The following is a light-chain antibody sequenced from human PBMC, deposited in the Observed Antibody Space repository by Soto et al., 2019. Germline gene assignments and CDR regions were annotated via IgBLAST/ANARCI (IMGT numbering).Light chain of an antibody. CDR2: EVS. J-gene: IGLJ2*01. V-gene: IGLV2-18*01. Sequence: QSALTQPPSVSGSPGQSVTISCTGTSSDVGSYNRVSWYQQPPGTSPKLMLYEVSNRPSGLPDRFSESKSGNTASLTISGLQSEDEADYYCSLYPSSSTFGVVFGGGTKLTVL. CDR3: SLYPSSSTFGVV. CDR1: SSDVGSYNR.